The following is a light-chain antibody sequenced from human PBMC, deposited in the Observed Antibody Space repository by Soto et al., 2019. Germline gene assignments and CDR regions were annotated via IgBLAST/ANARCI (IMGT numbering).Light chain of an antibody. Sequence: QSVLTQPASVSGSPGQSITISCTGTSSDVGGYNYVSWYQQHPGKAPKLMIYEVSNRPSGVSNRFSGSKSGNTASLTISGLQAEDEADYYCSSYTSSSTLDAFGTGTQVTVL. V-gene: IGLV2-14*01. CDR2: EVS. J-gene: IGLJ1*01. CDR1: SSDVGGYNY. CDR3: SSYTSSSTLDA.